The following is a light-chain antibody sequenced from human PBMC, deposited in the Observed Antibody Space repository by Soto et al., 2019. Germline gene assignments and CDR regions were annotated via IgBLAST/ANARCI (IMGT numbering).Light chain of an antibody. V-gene: IGKV3-15*01. CDR2: GAS. J-gene: IGKJ1*01. CDR3: QQYNNWPPWT. CDR1: QSVSSN. Sequence: EIVITQAPATLSVSPGERATPCCRASQSVSSNLAWYQQKPGQAPRLLIYGASTRATGIPARFSGSGSGTEFTLTISSLQSEDFAVYYCQQYNNWPPWTFGQGTKVDIK.